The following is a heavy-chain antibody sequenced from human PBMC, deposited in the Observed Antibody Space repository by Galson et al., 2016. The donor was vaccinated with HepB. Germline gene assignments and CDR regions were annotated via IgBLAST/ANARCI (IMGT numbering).Heavy chain of an antibody. CDR2: IGAAGDT. CDR1: GFTFSNYD. Sequence: SLRLSCAASGFTFSNYDMHWVRQATGKGLEWVSAIGAAGDTYYPGSVKGRFTISRENANNSLYLHMNSLRAGHTAVYYCAREGGCSGGRCHNAAFDIWGQGTMVTVSS. D-gene: IGHD2-15*01. CDR3: AREGGCSGGRCHNAAFDI. J-gene: IGHJ3*02. V-gene: IGHV3-13*01.